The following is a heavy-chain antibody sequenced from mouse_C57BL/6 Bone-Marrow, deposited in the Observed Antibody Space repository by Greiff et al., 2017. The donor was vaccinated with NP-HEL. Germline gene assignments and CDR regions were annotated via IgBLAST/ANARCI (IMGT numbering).Heavy chain of an antibody. J-gene: IGHJ3*01. CDR2: IDPNSGGT. CDR1: GYTFTSYW. CDR3: ASSRQLRPQWFAY. V-gene: IGHV1-72*01. Sequence: VQLQQPGAELVKPGASVKLSCKASGYTFTSYWMHWVKQRPGRGLEWIGRIDPNSGGTKYNEKFKSKATLTVDKPSSTAYMQLSSLTSEDSAVYYCASSRQLRPQWFAYWGQGTLATVSA. D-gene: IGHD3-2*02.